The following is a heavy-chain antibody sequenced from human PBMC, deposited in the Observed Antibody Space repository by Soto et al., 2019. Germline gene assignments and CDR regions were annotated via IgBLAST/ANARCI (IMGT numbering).Heavy chain of an antibody. CDR3: GRAGMATVVTYFDY. V-gene: IGHV3-23*01. CDR2: ISDSGGRT. Sequence: GGSLRLSCAASGFTFSSYAMSWVRQAPGKGLEWVSGISDSGGRTYNADSVRGRFTISRDNSKNTLNLQMNSLRVEDKAVYYWGRAGMATVVTYFDYWSEGTLVAISS. D-gene: IGHD5-12*01. J-gene: IGHJ4*02. CDR1: GFTFSSYA.